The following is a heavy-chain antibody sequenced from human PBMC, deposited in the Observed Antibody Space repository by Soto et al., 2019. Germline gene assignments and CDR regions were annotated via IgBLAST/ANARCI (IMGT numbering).Heavy chain of an antibody. CDR3: ARDPRSSTTGTTWVDY. D-gene: IGHD1-1*01. V-gene: IGHV3-48*02. CDR2: ISSSSSTI. CDR1: GFTFSSYS. Sequence: GGSLRLSCAASGFTFSSYSMNWVRQAPGKGLEWVSYISSSSSTIYYADSVKGQFTISRDNAKNSLYLQMNSLRDEDTAVYYCARDPRSSTTGTTWVDYWGQGTLVTVSS. J-gene: IGHJ4*02.